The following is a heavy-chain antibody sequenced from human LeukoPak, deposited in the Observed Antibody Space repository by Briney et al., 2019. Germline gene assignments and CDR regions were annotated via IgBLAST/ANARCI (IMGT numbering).Heavy chain of an antibody. CDR3: ARDPQLWPEGDY. CDR1: GYTFTSYG. D-gene: IGHD5-18*01. J-gene: IGHJ4*02. CDR2: ISAYNGNT. Sequence: APVKVSCKASGYTFTSYGISWVRQAPGQGLEWMGWISAYNGNTNYAQKLQGRVTMTTDTSTSTAYMELRSLRSDDTAVYYCARDPQLWPEGDYWGQGTLVTVSS. V-gene: IGHV1-18*01.